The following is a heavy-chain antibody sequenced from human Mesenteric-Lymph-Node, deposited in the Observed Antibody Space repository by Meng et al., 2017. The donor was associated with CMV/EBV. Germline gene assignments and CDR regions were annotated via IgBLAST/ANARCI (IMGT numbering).Heavy chain of an antibody. Sequence: GESLKISCAASGFTVSSNYMSWVRQAPGKGLVWVSRINSDGSSTSYADSVKGRFTISRDNAKNTLYLQMNSLRAEDTAVYYCAREGYDFWSGYSYWGQGTLVTVSS. V-gene: IGHV3-74*01. D-gene: IGHD3-3*01. J-gene: IGHJ4*02. CDR1: GFTVSSNY. CDR2: INSDGSST. CDR3: AREGYDFWSGYSY.